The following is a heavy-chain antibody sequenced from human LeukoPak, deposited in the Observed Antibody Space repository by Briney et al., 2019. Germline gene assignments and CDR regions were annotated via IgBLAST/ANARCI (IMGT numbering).Heavy chain of an antibody. J-gene: IGHJ5*02. Sequence: GASVKVSCKASGYTFTSYYMHWVRQAPGQGLEWMGIINPSGGSTSYAQKFQGRVTMTRDMSTGTVYMELSSLRSEDTAVYYCARASPPYNWFDPWGQGTLVTVSS. CDR1: GYTFTSYY. CDR2: INPSGGST. D-gene: IGHD6-6*01. V-gene: IGHV1-46*01. CDR3: ARASPPYNWFDP.